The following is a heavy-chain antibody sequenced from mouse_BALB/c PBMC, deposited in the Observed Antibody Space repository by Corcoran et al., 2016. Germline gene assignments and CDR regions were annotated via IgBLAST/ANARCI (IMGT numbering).Heavy chain of an antibody. V-gene: IGHV9-3-1*01. CDR3: AREPRAMDY. J-gene: IGHJ4*01. CDR2: INTYTGEP. Sequence: QIQLVQSGPELKKPGETVKISCKASGYTFTNYGRNWVKQAPGKGLKWMGWINTYTGEPTYADDFKGRFAFSLETSARTAYLQINNLKNEDTATYFCAREPRAMDYWGQGTSVTVSS. CDR1: GYTFTNYG.